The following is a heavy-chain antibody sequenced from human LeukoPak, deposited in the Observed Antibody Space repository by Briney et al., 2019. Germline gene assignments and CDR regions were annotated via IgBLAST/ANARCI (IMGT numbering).Heavy chain of an antibody. CDR2: IYYSGST. D-gene: IGHD5-12*01. J-gene: IGHJ4*02. V-gene: IGHV4-59*08. Sequence: SETLSLTCTVSGGSISSYYWSWIRQPPGKGLEWIGYIYYSGSTNYNPSLKSRVTISVDTSKNQFSLKLSSVTAADTAVYYCARGGGSDDYLDYWAQGTLVTVSS. CDR1: GGSISSYY. CDR3: ARGGGSDDYLDY.